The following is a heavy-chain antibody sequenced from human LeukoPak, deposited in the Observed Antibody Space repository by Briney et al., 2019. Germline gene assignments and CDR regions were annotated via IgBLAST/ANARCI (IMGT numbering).Heavy chain of an antibody. D-gene: IGHD7-27*01. J-gene: IGHJ4*02. CDR3: ASRKLGNDY. CDR2: IYHTGST. Sequence: SETLSLTCTISGGSVSDYYWSWIRQSPGKGLEWIGYIYHTGSTSYSPSLKSRVTISADTSQNQFSLKLSSVTAADTAVYYCASRKLGNDYWGQGILVTVSS. V-gene: IGHV4-59*02. CDR1: GGSVSDYY.